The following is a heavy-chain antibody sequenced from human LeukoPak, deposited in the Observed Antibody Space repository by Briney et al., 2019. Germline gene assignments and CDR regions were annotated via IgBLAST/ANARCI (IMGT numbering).Heavy chain of an antibody. CDR1: GFTFSSYW. J-gene: IGHJ6*02. CDR2: INHNGNVN. Sequence: GSLKLSCAASGFTFSSYWMNWARQAPGKGLEWVASINHNGNVNYYVDPVKGRFTISRDNAKNSLYLQMSNLRAEDTAVYYCARDNGDYFYYYYGMDVWGQGTTVTVSS. CDR3: ARDNGDYFYYYYGMDV. V-gene: IGHV3-7*03. D-gene: IGHD4-17*01.